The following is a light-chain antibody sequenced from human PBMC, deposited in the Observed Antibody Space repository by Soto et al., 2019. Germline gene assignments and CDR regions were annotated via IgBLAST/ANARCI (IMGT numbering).Light chain of an antibody. J-gene: IGLJ2*01. CDR1: SGDVGGYDY. CDR3: SSYTTSSTL. CDR2: DVS. Sequence: QSALTQPASVSGYPGQSITISCTGTSGDVGGYDYVSWYQQHPGKAPKLMIYDVSNRPSGVSDRFSGSKSGNTASLTISGLRAEDEADYYCSSYTTSSTLFGGGTKLTVL. V-gene: IGLV2-14*03.